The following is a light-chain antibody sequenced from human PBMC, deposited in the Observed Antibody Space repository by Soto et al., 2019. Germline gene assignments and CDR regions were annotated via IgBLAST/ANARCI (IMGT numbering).Light chain of an antibody. CDR2: AAS. CDR1: QSIGYW. Sequence: DIQLTQSPSFLSASVGDRVTITCRASQSIGYWLAWYQQKPGKAPNLLIYAASSLETGVPSRFSGSGSGTEFTLSISSLQPDDSASYYCQQYNSYSKTFGQGTKVDI. CDR3: QQYNSYSKT. V-gene: IGKV1-5*01. J-gene: IGKJ1*01.